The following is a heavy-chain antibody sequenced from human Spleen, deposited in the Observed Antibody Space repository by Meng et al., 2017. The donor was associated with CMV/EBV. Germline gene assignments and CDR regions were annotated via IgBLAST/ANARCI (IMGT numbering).Heavy chain of an antibody. Sequence: SGYTFTGYYMHWLRQARGPGLEWMGRIDPNNGDTNYAQKFQGRVTMTRDMSIKTAYMDLSRLRSDDTAVYYCARVMMIGVSPRPYDIWGQGTLVTVSS. CDR3: ARVMMIGVSPRPYDI. CDR2: IDPNNGDT. V-gene: IGHV1-2*02. J-gene: IGHJ4*02. CDR1: GYTFTGYY. D-gene: IGHD2-8*01.